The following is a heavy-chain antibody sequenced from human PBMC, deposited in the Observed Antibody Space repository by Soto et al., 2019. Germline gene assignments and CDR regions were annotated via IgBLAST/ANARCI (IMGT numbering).Heavy chain of an antibody. J-gene: IGHJ5*02. Sequence: QVQLQQWGAGLLKPSETLSLTCAVYGGSFSGYYWSWIRQPPGKGLEWIGEINHSGSTNYNPSLKSRVTISVDTSKNQCSLKLSSVTAADTAVYYCARDGYSSGWYGWFDPWGQGTLVTVSS. D-gene: IGHD6-19*01. V-gene: IGHV4-34*01. CDR2: INHSGST. CDR3: ARDGYSSGWYGWFDP. CDR1: GGSFSGYY.